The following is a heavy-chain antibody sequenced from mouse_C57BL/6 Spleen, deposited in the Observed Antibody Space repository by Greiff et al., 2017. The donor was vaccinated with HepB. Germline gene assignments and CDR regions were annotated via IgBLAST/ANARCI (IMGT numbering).Heavy chain of an antibody. CDR2: IHPNSGST. J-gene: IGHJ4*01. D-gene: IGHD2-5*01. V-gene: IGHV1-64*01. CDR3: ASAYYSNYEAMDY. CDR1: GYTFTSYW. Sequence: QVQLQQSGAELVKPGASVKLSCKASGYTFTSYWMHWVKQRPGQGLEWIGMIHPNSGSTNYNEKFKSKATLTVDKSSSTAYMQLSSLTSEDSAVYYCASAYYSNYEAMDYWGQGTSVTVSS.